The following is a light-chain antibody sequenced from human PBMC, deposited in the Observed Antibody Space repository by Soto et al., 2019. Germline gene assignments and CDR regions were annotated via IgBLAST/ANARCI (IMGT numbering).Light chain of an antibody. V-gene: IGLV2-14*01. CDR2: EVI. J-gene: IGLJ2*01. CDR3: SSYTTINTLV. CDR1: SSDVGGYNY. Sequence: QSVLTQPASVSGSPGQSITISRTGTSSDVGGYNYVSWYQQHPGKAPKLMIYEVINRPSGVSNRFSGSKSVNTASLTISGLQPEDEADYFCSSYTTINTLVFGGGTKLTVL.